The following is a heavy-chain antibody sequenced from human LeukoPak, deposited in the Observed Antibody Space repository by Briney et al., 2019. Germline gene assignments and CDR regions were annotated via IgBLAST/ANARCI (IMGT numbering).Heavy chain of an antibody. CDR2: IYYRGGT. Sequence: SETLSLTCNVSGASITDAYWSWLRQPPGKGLEWIGYIYYRGGTNYNPSLKSRVAISLDTSKNQFALSLSSVTAADTAVYYCAKVKGGYFYALDSWGQGTLVTVHS. D-gene: IGHD5-12*01. V-gene: IGHV4-59*03. CDR3: AKVKGGYFYALDS. J-gene: IGHJ4*02. CDR1: GASITDAY.